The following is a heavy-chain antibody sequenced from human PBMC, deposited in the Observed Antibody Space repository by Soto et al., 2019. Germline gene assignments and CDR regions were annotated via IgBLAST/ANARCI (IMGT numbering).Heavy chain of an antibody. Sequence: QVQLQQWGAGLLKPSETLSHTCAVYGGSFSGYQWTWIRQTPGKRLEWIGEINDSGNINYNPSLKSRVTILVDTPKKQISLKLSSVTAADTAVYYCARGLILWFGEFSRRGGYYYYMDVWGKGTTVTVSS. V-gene: IGHV4-34*01. CDR1: GGSFSGYQ. D-gene: IGHD3-10*01. J-gene: IGHJ6*03. CDR3: ARGLILWFGEFSRRGGYYYYMDV. CDR2: INDSGNI.